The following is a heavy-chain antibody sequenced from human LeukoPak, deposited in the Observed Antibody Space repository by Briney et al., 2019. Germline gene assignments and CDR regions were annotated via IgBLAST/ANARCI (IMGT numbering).Heavy chain of an antibody. CDR1: GGSISSYY. Sequence: SETLSLTCTVSGGSISSYYWSWIRQPPGKGLEWIGYTHYSGNTDYNPSLKSRVTISIDVSKNQFSLRLSSVTAADTAVYYCASVSYSFHYWGQGTLVTVSS. CDR2: THYSGNT. D-gene: IGHD3-10*01. V-gene: IGHV4-59*08. J-gene: IGHJ4*02. CDR3: ASVSYSFHY.